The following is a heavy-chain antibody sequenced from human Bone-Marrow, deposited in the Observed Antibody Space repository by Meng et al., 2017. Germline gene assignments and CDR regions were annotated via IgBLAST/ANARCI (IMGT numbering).Heavy chain of an antibody. Sequence: VELGGIGGDLIQPGGSLRLSCAGSGFTFSSYAMHWVRQAPGKGLEWVSAIGTGGGTYYADSVKGRFTISRDNAKNSLYLQMNSLRAEDTAMYYCARFTPFDYWGQGTLVTVSS. CDR1: GFTFSSYA. V-gene: IGHV3/OR16-10*03. CDR2: IGTGGGT. CDR3: ARFTPFDY. J-gene: IGHJ4*02.